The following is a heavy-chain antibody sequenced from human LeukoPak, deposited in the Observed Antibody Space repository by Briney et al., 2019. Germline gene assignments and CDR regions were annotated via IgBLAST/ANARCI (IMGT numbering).Heavy chain of an antibody. V-gene: IGHV4-59*08. D-gene: IGHD4-17*01. Sequence: SETLSLTCTVSGGSISSYYWSWIRQPPGKGLEWIGYIYYSGSTNYNPSLKSRVTISVDTSKNHFSLNLSSVTAADTAVYYCARLPTVTFFDYWGQGTLVTVSS. CDR1: GGSISSYY. CDR2: IYYSGST. CDR3: ARLPTVTFFDY. J-gene: IGHJ4*02.